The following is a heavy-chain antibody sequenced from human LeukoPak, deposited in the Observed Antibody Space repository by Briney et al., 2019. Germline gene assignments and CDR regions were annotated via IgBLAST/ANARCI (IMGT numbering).Heavy chain of an antibody. V-gene: IGHV5-51*01. CDR3: ARPCLRVGSSFDAFDI. J-gene: IGHJ3*02. Sequence: GESLKISCKGSGYSFTNYCIAWVRQMPGKGLESMGIIYPGDSDTTYSPSFQGQVTISADKSITTAYLQWSSLKASDTAMYYCARPCLRVGSSFDAFDIWGQGTMVTVSS. CDR1: GYSFTNYC. CDR2: IYPGDSDT. D-gene: IGHD6-13*01.